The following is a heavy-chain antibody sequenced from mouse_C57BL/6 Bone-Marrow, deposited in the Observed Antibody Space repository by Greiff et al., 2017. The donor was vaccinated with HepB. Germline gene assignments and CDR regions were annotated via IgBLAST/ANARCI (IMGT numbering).Heavy chain of an antibody. J-gene: IGHJ1*03. V-gene: IGHV5-9-1*02. D-gene: IGHD2-1*01. CDR3: TRDRYYGNYGYFDV. CDR2: ISSGGDYI. Sequence: EVQVVESGEGLVKPGGSLKLSCAASGFTFSSYAMSWVRQTPEKRLEWVAYISSGGDYIYYADTVKGRFTISRDNARNTLYLQMSSLKSEDTAMYYCTRDRYYGNYGYFDVWGTGTTVTVSS. CDR1: GFTFSSYA.